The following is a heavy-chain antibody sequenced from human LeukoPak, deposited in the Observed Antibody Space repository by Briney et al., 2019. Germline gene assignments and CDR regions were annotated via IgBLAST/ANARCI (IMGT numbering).Heavy chain of an antibody. V-gene: IGHV5-10-1*01. CDR2: IDPSDSYT. Sequence: GESLQISCQGSGYSFTSYRISWVRQMPGKGLEWMGRIDPSDSYTNYSPSFQGHVTISADKSISTAYLQWSSLKASDTAMYYCARINIAARTDANHFDYWGQGTLVTVSS. CDR1: GYSFTSYR. D-gene: IGHD6-6*01. CDR3: ARINIAARTDANHFDY. J-gene: IGHJ4*02.